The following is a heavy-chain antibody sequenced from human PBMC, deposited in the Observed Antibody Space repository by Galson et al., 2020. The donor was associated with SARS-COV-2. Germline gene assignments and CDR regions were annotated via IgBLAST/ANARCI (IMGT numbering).Heavy chain of an antibody. V-gene: IGHV4-61*02. D-gene: IGHD1-26*01. J-gene: IGHJ5*02. CDR2: IYTSGST. Sequence: SETLSLTCTVSGGSISSGSYYWSWIRQPAGKGLEWIGRIYTSGSTNYNPSLKSRVTISVDTSKNQFSLELNSVTPADTAVYYCARAPVGRNWFDPWGQGTLITVSS. CDR1: GGSISSGSYY. CDR3: ARAPVGRNWFDP.